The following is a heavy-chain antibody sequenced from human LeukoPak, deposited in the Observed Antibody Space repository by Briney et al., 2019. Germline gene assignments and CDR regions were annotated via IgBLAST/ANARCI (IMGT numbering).Heavy chain of an antibody. CDR1: GFTFSGYA. D-gene: IGHD3-9*01. Sequence: PGRSLRLSCAASGFTFSGYAMHWVRQAPGKGLEWVAVISYDGSNKHYADSVKGRFTISRDNSKNTLYLQMNSLRAEDTAVYYCARVDDILTGYAYFDYWGQGTLVTVSS. J-gene: IGHJ4*02. V-gene: IGHV3-30*04. CDR3: ARVDDILTGYAYFDY. CDR2: ISYDGSNK.